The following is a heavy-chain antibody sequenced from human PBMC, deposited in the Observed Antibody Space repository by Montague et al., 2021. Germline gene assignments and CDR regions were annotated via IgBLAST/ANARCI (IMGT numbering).Heavy chain of an antibody. CDR2: ISYGGSDT. CDR1: KFPFSNYP. CDR3: ARAQGSRAADL. D-gene: IGHD6-6*01. V-gene: IGHV3-30-3*01. Sequence: SLRLSCAASKFPFSNYPMHWVRQAPGKGLEWVAVISYGGSDTLYADSVRGRFTISRDNSKNTVSLQMNSLRGEDTAVYYCARAQGSRAADLWGQGTLVTVSS. J-gene: IGHJ4*02.